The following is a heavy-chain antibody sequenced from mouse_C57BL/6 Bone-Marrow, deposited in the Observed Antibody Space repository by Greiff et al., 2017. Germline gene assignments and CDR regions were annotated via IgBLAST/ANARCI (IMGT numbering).Heavy chain of an antibody. CDR1: GFTFSSYA. Sequence: EVQLVESGGGLVKPGGSLKLSCAASGFTFSSYAMSWVRQTPGKRLEWVATISAGGSYTYYPDNVKGRVTISRDNAKNNPYLQLRHLKSEDTAMYYCAREPLGSYFDVWGTGTTVTVSS. CDR2: ISAGGSYT. J-gene: IGHJ1*03. CDR3: AREPLGSYFDV. V-gene: IGHV5-4*01. D-gene: IGHD3-2*02.